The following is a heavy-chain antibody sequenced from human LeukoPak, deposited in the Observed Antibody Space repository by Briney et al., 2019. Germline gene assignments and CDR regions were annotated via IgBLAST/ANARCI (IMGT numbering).Heavy chain of an antibody. Sequence: GASVKVSCKASGYTFTSYDINWVRQAPGQGLEWMGWISAYNGNTNCAQNLQDRVTMTTDTSTTTAYMELRGLRPDDTAVNYGAREGSLHHSGDYYLSWFDPWGQGTLVTVSS. CDR2: ISAYNGNT. CDR1: GYTFTSYD. V-gene: IGHV1-18*01. CDR3: AREGSLHHSGDYYLSWFDP. J-gene: IGHJ5*02. D-gene: IGHD3-22*01.